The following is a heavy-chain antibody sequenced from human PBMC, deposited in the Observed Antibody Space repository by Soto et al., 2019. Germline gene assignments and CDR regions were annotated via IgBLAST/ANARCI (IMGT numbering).Heavy chain of an antibody. CDR3: AKGTSSTWHRPYDY. J-gene: IGHJ4*02. Sequence: PGGSLRLSCAASGITFSTYAMNWVRQAPGKGLECVSGISASGGSTYYADSVQGRFTISRDNSKNTLYLQMNSLRAEDTAVYYWAKGTSSTWHRPYDYWGQGTLVTVSS. CDR1: GITFSTYA. D-gene: IGHD6-13*01. V-gene: IGHV3-23*01. CDR2: ISASGGST.